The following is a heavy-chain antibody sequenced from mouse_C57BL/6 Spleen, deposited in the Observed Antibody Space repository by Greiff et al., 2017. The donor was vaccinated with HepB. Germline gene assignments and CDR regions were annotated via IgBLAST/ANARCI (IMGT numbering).Heavy chain of an antibody. D-gene: IGHD1-1*02. J-gene: IGHJ2*01. CDR1: GYAFSSSW. CDR3: ARNYLYHFDY. CDR2: IYPGDGDT. V-gene: IGHV1-82*01. Sequence: VKLMESGPELVKPGASVKISCKASGYAFSSSWMNWVKQRPGKGLEWIGRIYPGDGDTNYNGKFKGKATLTADKSSSTAYMQLSSLTSEDSAVYFCARNYLYHFDYWGQGTTLTVSS.